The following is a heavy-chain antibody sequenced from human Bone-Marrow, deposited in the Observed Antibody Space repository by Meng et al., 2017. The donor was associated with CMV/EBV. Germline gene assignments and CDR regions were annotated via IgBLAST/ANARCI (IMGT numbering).Heavy chain of an antibody. CDR2: ISYDGSNK. Sequence: GEPLKIACAASGFTFGSYAMHWVRQAPGKGLEWVAVISYDGSNKYYADSVRGRFTISRDNSKNTLYLQMNSLRAEDTAVYYCAKDLIRGTYDGRLGELSFDYSGQGTLVTVSS. V-gene: IGHV3-30*04. D-gene: IGHD3-16*02. CDR3: AKDLIRGTYDGRLGELSFDY. J-gene: IGHJ4*02. CDR1: GFTFGSYA.